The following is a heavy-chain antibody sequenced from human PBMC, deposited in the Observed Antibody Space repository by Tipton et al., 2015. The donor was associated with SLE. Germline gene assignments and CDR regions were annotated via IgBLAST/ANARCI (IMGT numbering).Heavy chain of an antibody. CDR3: VASTKNYYGSGSSFDY. D-gene: IGHD3-10*01. CDR1: GGSISSSSYY. Sequence: TLSLTCTVSGGSISSSSYYWGWIRQPPGKGLEWIGSIYYSGSTYYNPSLKSRVTISVDTSKNQFSLKLSSVTAADTAVYYCVASTKNYYGSGSSFDYWGQGTLVTVSS. V-gene: IGHV4-39*01. J-gene: IGHJ4*02. CDR2: IYYSGST.